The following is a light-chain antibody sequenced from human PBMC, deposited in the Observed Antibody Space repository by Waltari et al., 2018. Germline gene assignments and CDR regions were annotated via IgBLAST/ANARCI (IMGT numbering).Light chain of an antibody. V-gene: IGKV1-39*01. J-gene: IGKJ4*02. CDR1: ENVNNY. CDR3: QHNYGTPRT. Sequence: DIQMTQSPSSLSASVGDRVTITCRASENVNNYLNWYQQKPGNAPKLLIYKASTWQSGVPSSFSGSGSGTDYTFTISSLQAEDVATYYCQHNYGTPRTFGGGTKVEIK. CDR2: KAS.